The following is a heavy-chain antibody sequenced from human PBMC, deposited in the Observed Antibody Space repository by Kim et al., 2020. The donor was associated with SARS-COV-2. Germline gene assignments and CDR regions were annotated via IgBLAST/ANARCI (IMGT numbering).Heavy chain of an antibody. D-gene: IGHD6-13*01. V-gene: IGHV3-23*01. J-gene: IGHJ4*02. Sequence: FYADSVKGRYTISRDNSKNTLYLQMNSLRAEDTAVYYCANVISSSHVPGIWGQGTLVTVSS. CDR3: ANVISSSHVPGI.